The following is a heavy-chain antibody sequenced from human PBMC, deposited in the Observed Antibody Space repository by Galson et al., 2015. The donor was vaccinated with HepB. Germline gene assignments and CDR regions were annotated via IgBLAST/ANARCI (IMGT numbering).Heavy chain of an antibody. CDR3: ARESSIRYFDWLRGGGYFDY. CDR1: GFTFSSYA. Sequence: SLRLSCAASGFTFSSYAMSWVRQAPGKGLEWVSAISGSSSTIYYADSVKGRFTISRDNAKNSLYLQMNSLRAEDTAVYYCARESSIRYFDWLRGGGYFDYWGQGTLVTVSS. D-gene: IGHD3-9*01. CDR2: ISGSSSTI. V-gene: IGHV3-48*01. J-gene: IGHJ4*02.